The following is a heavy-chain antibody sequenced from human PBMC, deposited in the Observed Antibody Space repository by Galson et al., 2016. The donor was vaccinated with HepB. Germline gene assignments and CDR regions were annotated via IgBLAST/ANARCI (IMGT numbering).Heavy chain of an antibody. CDR1: GYTFTTYG. J-gene: IGHJ6*02. CDR2: ISANNGDT. Sequence: SVKVSCKASGYTFTTYGVSWIRQAPGQGLEWMGWISANNGDTNSVRKFQGRVTLTRDTSTSTAYMELRSLKSDDTAVYYCARDFGRNTPMIYYYYGMDVGGQGTTDTVSS. CDR3: ARDFGRNTPMIYYYYGMDV. V-gene: IGHV1-18*04. D-gene: IGHD5-18*01.